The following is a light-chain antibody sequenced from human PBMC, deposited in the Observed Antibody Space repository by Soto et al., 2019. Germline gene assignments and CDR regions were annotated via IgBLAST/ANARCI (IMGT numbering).Light chain of an antibody. CDR3: QQYASAPRT. J-gene: IGKJ4*01. CDR1: QSVGKNF. Sequence: EIVLTQSPGTLSLSPGERATLSCRASQSVGKNFLARYQQKPGQAPRLLIYDASTRATGIPDRFSGSGSGTDFTLTISRLEPEDFVVYYCQQYASAPRTFGGGTKVEI. CDR2: DAS. V-gene: IGKV3-20*01.